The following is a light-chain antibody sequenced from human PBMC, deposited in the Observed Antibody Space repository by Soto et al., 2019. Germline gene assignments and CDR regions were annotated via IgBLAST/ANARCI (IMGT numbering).Light chain of an antibody. CDR1: QYINTR. CDR3: QQRSNWHPIT. CDR2: QTS. Sequence: EIVLTQSPATLSSFPGDSATLTCRASQYINTRLAWYQHRPGQAPRLIIYQTSLRAAGIPDRFSGSGSGTDFTLTISSLEPEDFAVYYCQQRSNWHPITFGQGTRLEIK. V-gene: IGKV3D-11*01. J-gene: IGKJ5*01.